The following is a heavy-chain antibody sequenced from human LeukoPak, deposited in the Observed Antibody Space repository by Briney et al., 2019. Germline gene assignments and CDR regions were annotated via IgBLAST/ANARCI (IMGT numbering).Heavy chain of an antibody. CDR3: ARAPSEIGGYYPEYFRR. Sequence: GGSLRLSCAPSGFTFSTYWMHWVRQAPGKGLVWVSRNKSDGGTNYADSVKGRFIISRDNAKKTVSLQMNSLRPEDTGVYYCARAPSEIGGYYPEYFRRWGQGTLVTVSS. D-gene: IGHD3-22*01. V-gene: IGHV3-74*01. CDR1: GFTFSTYW. CDR2: NKSDGGT. J-gene: IGHJ1*01.